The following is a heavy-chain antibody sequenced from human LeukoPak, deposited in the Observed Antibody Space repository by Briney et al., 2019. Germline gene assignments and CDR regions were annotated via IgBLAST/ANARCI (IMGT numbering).Heavy chain of an antibody. Sequence: GDSLRLSCVDSGFTLSTYWMSWVRQAPGKGLEWVANIKQDGSEKYYVDSVKGRFTTSRDNAQNSLYLQMNSLGADDTAVYYGASGNGMDVWGQGTTVTVSS. CDR1: GFTLSTYW. J-gene: IGHJ6*02. V-gene: IGHV3-7*05. CDR2: IKQDGSEK. CDR3: ASGNGMDV.